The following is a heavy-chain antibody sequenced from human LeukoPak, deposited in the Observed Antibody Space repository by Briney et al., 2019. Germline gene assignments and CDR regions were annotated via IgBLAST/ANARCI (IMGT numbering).Heavy chain of an antibody. CDR1: GFTFSSYA. Sequence: GGSLRLSCAASGFTFSSYAMSWVRQAPGKGLDWVSAISGSGGSTYYADSVKGRFTISRDNSKNTLYLQMNSLRAEDTAVYYCATQPDFWSGYSDDYWGQGTLVAASS. CDR3: ATQPDFWSGYSDDY. D-gene: IGHD3-3*01. V-gene: IGHV3-23*01. CDR2: ISGSGGST. J-gene: IGHJ4*02.